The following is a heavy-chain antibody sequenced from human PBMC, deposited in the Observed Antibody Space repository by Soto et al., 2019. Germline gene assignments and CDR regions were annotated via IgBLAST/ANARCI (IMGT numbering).Heavy chain of an antibody. Sequence: GGSLRLSCVASGFTLNNYWVTWVRQAPGKGLEWVANINHDGSDKYYVDSVKGRFTISRDNTKNSLYLQMNSLRAEDTAFYYCARDFGNPKERLDPCGQGILVTVSS. D-gene: IGHD2-15*01. CDR1: GFTLNNYW. V-gene: IGHV3-7*01. CDR2: INHDGSDK. J-gene: IGHJ5*02. CDR3: ARDFGNPKERLDP.